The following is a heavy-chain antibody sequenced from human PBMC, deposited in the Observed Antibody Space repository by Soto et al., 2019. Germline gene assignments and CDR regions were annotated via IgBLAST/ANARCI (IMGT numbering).Heavy chain of an antibody. CDR1: GYTFTSYG. J-gene: IGHJ4*02. Sequence: ASVKVSCKTSGYTFTSYGISWVRQAPGQGLEWMGWITTDKGKTTYAQKLQGRVTMTTDTSTSTAYMELRSLRSDDTAVYYCARGVGASYFFDYWGQGTLVTVSS. V-gene: IGHV1-18*01. CDR3: ARGVGASYFFDY. D-gene: IGHD1-26*01. CDR2: ITTDKGKT.